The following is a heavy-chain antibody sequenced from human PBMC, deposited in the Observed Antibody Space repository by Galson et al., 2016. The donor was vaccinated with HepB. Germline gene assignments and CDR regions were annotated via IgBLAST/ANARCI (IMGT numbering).Heavy chain of an antibody. CDR1: GFTFSTYW. J-gene: IGHJ4*02. Sequence: SLRLSCAASGFTFSTYWMHWVRQAPGKGLVWVSRIRGDGSITSYADSVKGRFTISRDNAKNTLHLQMNSLRVEDTAVYYCGSVALGWGQGTLVTVSS. D-gene: IGHD7-27*01. V-gene: IGHV3-74*01. CDR2: IRGDGSIT. CDR3: GSVALG.